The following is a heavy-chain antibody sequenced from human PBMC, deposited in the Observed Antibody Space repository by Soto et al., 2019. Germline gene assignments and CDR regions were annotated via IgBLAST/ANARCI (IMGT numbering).Heavy chain of an antibody. CDR1: GYTFTDYY. J-gene: IGHJ4*02. V-gene: IGHV1-46*01. Sequence: QVQLVQSGAAVKKPGASVKTSCTTSGYTFTDYYIHWVRQAPGQGLEWMGVINPTGGSTAYAQNFQGRVTMTTDSSTDTVFMVLSSLRSDDTAVYYCARARDYYGSGTHRHFDFWGQGTLVTVSS. D-gene: IGHD3-10*01. CDR3: ARARDYYGSGTHRHFDF. CDR2: INPTGGST.